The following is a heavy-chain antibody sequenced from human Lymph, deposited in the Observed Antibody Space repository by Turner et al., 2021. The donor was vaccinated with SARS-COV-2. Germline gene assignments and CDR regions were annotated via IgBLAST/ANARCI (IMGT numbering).Heavy chain of an antibody. J-gene: IGHJ4*02. V-gene: IGHV3-9*01. D-gene: IGHD1-26*01. CDR1: AFTFDDYA. CDR2: INWSGGSI. Sequence: EVQLVESGGGLVQPGRSLRLSCAASAFTFDDYAMHWVRQAPGKGLEWVSGINWSGGSIAYADSVKCRFTISRDNPKNSLYLQMNSLRAEDTAFYYCAKDLAGTYYSSFDYWGQGTLVTVSS. CDR3: AKDLAGTYYSSFDY.